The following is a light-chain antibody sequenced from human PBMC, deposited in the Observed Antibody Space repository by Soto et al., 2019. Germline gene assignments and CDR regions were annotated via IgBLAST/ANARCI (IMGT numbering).Light chain of an antibody. Sequence: EIVMTQSPATLSGSPGERATLSCRASQSVSSNLAWYQQKPGQAPRLLIYGASTRATGIPARFSGSGSGTEFTLTIRSLQSEDFAVYYCQQYNNWPLTFGGGTKVEIK. J-gene: IGKJ4*01. CDR1: QSVSSN. CDR3: QQYNNWPLT. V-gene: IGKV3-15*01. CDR2: GAS.